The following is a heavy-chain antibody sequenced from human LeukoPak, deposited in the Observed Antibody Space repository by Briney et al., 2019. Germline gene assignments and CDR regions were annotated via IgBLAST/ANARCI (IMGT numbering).Heavy chain of an antibody. D-gene: IGHD4-17*01. Sequence: SGGSLRLSCAASGFTFSSYSMNWVRQAPGKGLEWVSSISSSSSYIYYADSVKGRFTISRDNARNSLYLQMNSLRAEDTAVYYCARSDGDLYFDYWGQGTLVTVSS. CDR1: GFTFSSYS. V-gene: IGHV3-21*01. CDR3: ARSDGDLYFDY. CDR2: ISSSSSYI. J-gene: IGHJ4*02.